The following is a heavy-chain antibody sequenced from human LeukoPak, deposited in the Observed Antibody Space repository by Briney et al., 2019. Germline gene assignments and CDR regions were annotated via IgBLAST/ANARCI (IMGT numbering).Heavy chain of an antibody. D-gene: IGHD6-13*01. CDR1: GFSLTTSGVD. Sequence: SGPTLVNPTQTLTLTCTFSGFSLTTSGVDVGWIRQPPGEALEWLALIYWNDDKRYSPSLKNRLTITKDTSKNQVVLTMTNMDPVDTATYYCAHLTPKTTYSSFDYWGQGTLVTVSS. CDR2: IYWNDDK. J-gene: IGHJ4*02. V-gene: IGHV2-5*01. CDR3: AHLTPKTTYSSFDY.